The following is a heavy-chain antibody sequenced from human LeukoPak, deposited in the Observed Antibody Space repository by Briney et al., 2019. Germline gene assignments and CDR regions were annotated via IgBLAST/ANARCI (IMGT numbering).Heavy chain of an antibody. V-gene: IGHV3-30*02. CDR3: AKDHKMASPNPVDY. J-gene: IGHJ4*02. D-gene: IGHD5-24*01. CDR1: GVTFSSYG. Sequence: TGGSLRLSCAASGVTFSSYGMHWVRQAPGKGLEWVAFIRYDESKEYYADSVKGRFTISRDNSKNTLYLQMNSLRAEDTAVYYCAKDHKMASPNPVDYWGQGTLVTVSS. CDR2: IRYDESKE.